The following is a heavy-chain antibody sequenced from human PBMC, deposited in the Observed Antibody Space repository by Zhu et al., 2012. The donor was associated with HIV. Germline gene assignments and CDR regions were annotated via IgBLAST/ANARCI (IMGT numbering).Heavy chain of an antibody. CDR1: GDSISDGYS. Sequence: QVQLQESGSGLVKPSQTLSLTCAVSGDSISDGYSWSWIRQPPGKGLEWIGYIYHTGITYYNPSLKSRVTISVDKSKNQFSLSLNSVTAADTAVYYCARTKIPGIFDHWARESWSPSPQ. V-gene: IGHV4-30-2*01. CDR2: IYHTGIT. D-gene: IGHD3-10*01. CDR3: ARTKIPGIFDH. J-gene: IGHJ4*02.